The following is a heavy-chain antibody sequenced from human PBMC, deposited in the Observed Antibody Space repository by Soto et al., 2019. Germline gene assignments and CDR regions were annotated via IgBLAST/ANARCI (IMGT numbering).Heavy chain of an antibody. V-gene: IGHV4-61*01. CDR2: IYYNGRT. D-gene: IGHD2-15*01. CDR3: ARDVSGPSDY. Sequence: SETLSLTCTVSGGSVTSGPYYWSWIRQSPGKGLEWIGCIYYNGRTYYNPSLKGRVTMSVDTSKNQFYLELNSVTAADTAVYFFARDVSGPSDYWGQGIPVTVSS. J-gene: IGHJ4*02. CDR1: GGSVTSGPYY.